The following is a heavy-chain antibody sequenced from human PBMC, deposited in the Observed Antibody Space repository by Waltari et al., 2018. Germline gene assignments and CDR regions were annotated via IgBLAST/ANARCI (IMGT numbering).Heavy chain of an antibody. Sequence: EVQLVESGGGLIQPGGSLRLSCAASGFTVSSNYMSWVRQAPGKWLEWVSVIYSGGSTYYADSVKGRFTISRDNSKNTLYLQMNSLRAEDTAVYYCARDRGSYYRDDAFDIWGQGTMVTVSS. CDR2: IYSGGST. D-gene: IGHD1-26*01. J-gene: IGHJ3*02. V-gene: IGHV3-53*01. CDR3: ARDRGSYYRDDAFDI. CDR1: GFTVSSNY.